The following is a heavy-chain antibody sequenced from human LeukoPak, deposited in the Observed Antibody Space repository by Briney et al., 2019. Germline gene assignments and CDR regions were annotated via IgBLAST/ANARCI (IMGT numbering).Heavy chain of an antibody. V-gene: IGHV4-4*07. D-gene: IGHD4-17*01. Sequence: SETLSLTCTVSGGSISSYYWSWIRQPAGKGLEWIGRIYTSGSTNYNPSLKSRVTMSVDTSKNQFSLKLSSVTAADTAVYYCARDYGRRQYNWFDPWGQGTLVTVSS. CDR1: GGSISSYY. CDR2: IYTSGST. CDR3: ARDYGRRQYNWFDP. J-gene: IGHJ5*02.